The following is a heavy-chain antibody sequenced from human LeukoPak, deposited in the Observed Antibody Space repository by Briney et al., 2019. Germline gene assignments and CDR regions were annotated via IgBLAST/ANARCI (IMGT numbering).Heavy chain of an antibody. V-gene: IGHV1-69*02. CDR3: ARFRDFWSGSKDAFDI. J-gene: IGHJ3*02. D-gene: IGHD3-3*01. CDR2: IIPILGIA. Sequence: EASVKVSCKASGGTFSSYTISWVRQAPGQGLEWMGRIIPILGIANYAQKFQGRVTITADKSTSTAYMELSSLRSEDTAMYYCARFRDFWSGSKDAFDIWGQGTMVTVSS. CDR1: GGTFSSYT.